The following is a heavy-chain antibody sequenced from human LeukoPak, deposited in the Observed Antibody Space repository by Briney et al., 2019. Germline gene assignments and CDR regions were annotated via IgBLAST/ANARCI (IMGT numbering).Heavy chain of an antibody. J-gene: IGHJ4*02. D-gene: IGHD3-22*01. CDR3: ASPRAYYDSSGYPSIFDY. V-gene: IGHV1-69*13. CDR2: LIPIFGTA. CDR1: GGTFSSYA. Sequence: SVKVSCKASGGTFSSYAISWVRQAPGQGLEWMGGLIPIFGTANYAQKFQGRVTITADESTSTAYMELSSLRSEDTAVYYCASPRAYYDSSGYPSIFDYWGQGTLVTVSS.